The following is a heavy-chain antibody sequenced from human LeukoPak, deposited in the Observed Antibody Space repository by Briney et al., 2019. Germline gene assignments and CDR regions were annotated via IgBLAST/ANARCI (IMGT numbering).Heavy chain of an antibody. Sequence: GGSLRLSCAASGFTFSNYWMHWVRQAPGKGLVWVSRVYSDGSSTSYADSVKGRVTISRDSARNMLYLQMNSLRAEDTAVYYCARSVGGMDYWGQGTLVTVSS. D-gene: IGHD1-26*01. J-gene: IGHJ4*02. V-gene: IGHV3-74*01. CDR3: ARSVGGMDY. CDR2: VYSDGSST. CDR1: GFTFSNYW.